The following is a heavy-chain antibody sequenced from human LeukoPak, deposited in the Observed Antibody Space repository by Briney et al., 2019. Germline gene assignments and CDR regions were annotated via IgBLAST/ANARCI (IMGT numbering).Heavy chain of an antibody. J-gene: IGHJ4*02. Sequence: PGGSLRLSCAASGFTFSSYAMSWVRQAPGKGLEWVSAISGSGDSTYYGDSVKGRFTISRDNSKNTLYLQMNSLRAGDTAVYYCAASPVYDSSGYCDYWGQGTLVTVSS. D-gene: IGHD3-22*01. CDR2: ISGSGDST. V-gene: IGHV3-23*01. CDR3: AASPVYDSSGYCDY. CDR1: GFTFSSYA.